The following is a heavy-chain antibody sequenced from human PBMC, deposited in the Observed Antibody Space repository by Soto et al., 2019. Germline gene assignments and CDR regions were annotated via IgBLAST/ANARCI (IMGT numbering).Heavy chain of an antibody. V-gene: IGHV1-18*01. CDR1: GYTFTSYG. CDR2: ISAYNGNT. D-gene: IGHD6-6*01. CDR3: ARVSSITARPDFDY. J-gene: IGHJ4*02. Sequence: VASVKVSCKASGYTFTSYGISWVRQAPRQGLEWMGWISAYNGNTNYAQKLQGRVTMTTDTSTSTAYMELRSLRSDDTAVYYCARVSSITARPDFDYWGQGTLVTVSS.